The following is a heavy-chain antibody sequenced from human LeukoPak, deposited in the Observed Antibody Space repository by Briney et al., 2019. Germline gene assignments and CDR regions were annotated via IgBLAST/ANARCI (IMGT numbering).Heavy chain of an antibody. CDR3: ARVEGSGSGGYDFDY. J-gene: IGHJ4*02. Sequence: PSETLSLTCTVSGGSISSYYWSWLRQPPGKGLERIGYIYYSGSTNYNPSLKSRVTISVDTSKNQFSLKLSSVTAADTAVYYCARVEGSGSGGYDFDYGGRGTLVTVSA. CDR1: GGSISSYY. CDR2: IYYSGST. D-gene: IGHD6-19*01. V-gene: IGHV4-59*01.